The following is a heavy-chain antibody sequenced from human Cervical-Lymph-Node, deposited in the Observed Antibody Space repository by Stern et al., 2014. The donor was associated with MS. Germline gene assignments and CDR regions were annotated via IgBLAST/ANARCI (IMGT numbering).Heavy chain of an antibody. J-gene: IGHJ3*02. V-gene: IGHV4-59*01. CDR3: ARIGIAAAEGAFDI. D-gene: IGHD6-13*01. Sequence: VHLVESGPGLVKPSETLSLTCTVSGGSISSYYWSWIRQPPGKGLEWIGYIYYSGSTNYNPSLKSRVTISVDTSKNQFSLKLSSVTAADTAVYYCARIGIAAAEGAFDIWGQGTMVTVSS. CDR1: GGSISSYY. CDR2: IYYSGST.